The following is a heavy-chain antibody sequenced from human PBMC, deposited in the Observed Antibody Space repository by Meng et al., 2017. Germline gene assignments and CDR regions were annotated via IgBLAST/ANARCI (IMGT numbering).Heavy chain of an antibody. D-gene: IGHD3-10*01. CDR3: SRLWFGEYTFDY. CDR1: GFTVSSNY. Sequence: GESLKISCAASGFTVSSNYMSWVRQAPRKGLEWVSVIYSGGSTYYADSVKGRFTISRDNSKNTLYLQMNSLRAEDTAVYYCSRLWFGEYTFDYWGQGTLVTVSS. V-gene: IGHV3-53*01. J-gene: IGHJ4*02. CDR2: IYSGGST.